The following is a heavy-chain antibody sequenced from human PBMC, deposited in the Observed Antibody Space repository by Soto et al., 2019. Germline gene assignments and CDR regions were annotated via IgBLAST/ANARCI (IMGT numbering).Heavy chain of an antibody. CDR3: AKDHSRAINDFWSGYDNYFDY. V-gene: IGHV3-30*18. CDR2: ISYDGSNK. D-gene: IGHD3-3*01. J-gene: IGHJ4*02. Sequence: GGSLRLSCAASGFTFSSYGMHWVRQAPGKGLEWVAVISYDGSNKYYADSVKGRFTISRDNSKNTLYLQMNSLRAEDTAVYYCAKDHSRAINDFWSGYDNYFDYWGQGTLVTVSS. CDR1: GFTFSSYG.